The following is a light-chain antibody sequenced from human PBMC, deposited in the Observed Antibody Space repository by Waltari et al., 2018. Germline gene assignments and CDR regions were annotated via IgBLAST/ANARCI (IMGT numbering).Light chain of an antibody. V-gene: IGKV3D-15*02. J-gene: IGKJ4*01. CDR2: GAS. CDR3: QQYNIRLT. CDR1: QPISSN. Sequence: LACRASQPISSNLAWYQHKPGQAPRLLISGASTRASGIPARFSGSGSGTQFTLTINSLQSEDFAVYYCQQYNIRLTFGGGTKVDIK.